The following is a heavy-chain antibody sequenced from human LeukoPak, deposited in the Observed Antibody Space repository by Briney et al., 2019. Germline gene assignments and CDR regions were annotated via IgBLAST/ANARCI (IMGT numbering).Heavy chain of an antibody. D-gene: IGHD6-13*01. CDR3: SIAAAGWFDP. J-gene: IGHJ5*02. Sequence: SETLSLTCAVYGGSFSGYYWSWIRQPPGKGLEWIGEINHSGSTNYNPSLKSRVTISVDTSKNQFSLKLSSVTAADTAVCYCSIAAAGWFDPWGQGTLVTVSS. CDR1: GGSFSGYY. CDR2: INHSGST. V-gene: IGHV4-34*01.